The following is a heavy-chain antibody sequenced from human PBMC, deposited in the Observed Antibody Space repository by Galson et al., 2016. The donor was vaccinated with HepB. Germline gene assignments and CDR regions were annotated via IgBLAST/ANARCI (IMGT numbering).Heavy chain of an antibody. CDR3: ARDLRGLVQFFDWSAHFDY. CDR1: GFTFSDYY. J-gene: IGHJ4*02. CDR2: ISYSSDYT. Sequence: RLSCAASGFTFSDYYMSWIRPVPGKGLEWVSYISYSSDYTNYADSVKGRFTISRDNAKKSLYLRMNSLRAEDTAVYYCARDLRGLVQFFDWSAHFDYWGQGTLVTVSS. V-gene: IGHV3-11*06. D-gene: IGHD3-9*01.